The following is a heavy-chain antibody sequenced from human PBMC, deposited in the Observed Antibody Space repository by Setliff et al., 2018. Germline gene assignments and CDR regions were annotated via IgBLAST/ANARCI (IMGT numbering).Heavy chain of an antibody. CDR3: ARHLYLGEFNI. D-gene: IGHD2-8*01. V-gene: IGHV4-59*08. CDR2: IFYSGST. Sequence: SETLSLTCSVSGGSISGYYWSWIRQPAGKGLGWIGYIFYSGSTNYNPSLKSRVTISVDTSKNQLTLNLNSVTAADTAVYYCARHLYLGEFNIWGQGTLVTVSS. CDR1: GGSISGYY. J-gene: IGHJ4*02.